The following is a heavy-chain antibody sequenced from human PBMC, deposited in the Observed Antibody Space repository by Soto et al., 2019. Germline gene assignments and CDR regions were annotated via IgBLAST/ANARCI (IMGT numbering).Heavy chain of an antibody. CDR1: GGSISTYY. CDR3: ARARITMVREVIKYNMDV. J-gene: IGHJ6*02. Sequence: LSLTCTVSGGSISTYYWSWIRRPPGKGLEWIGYIYNSGSTHSNPSLQSRVTISVDTSKNQFSLKLSSVTAADTAIYYCARARITMVREVIKYNMDVWGQGTTVTVSS. CDR2: IYNSGST. D-gene: IGHD3-10*01. V-gene: IGHV4-59*01.